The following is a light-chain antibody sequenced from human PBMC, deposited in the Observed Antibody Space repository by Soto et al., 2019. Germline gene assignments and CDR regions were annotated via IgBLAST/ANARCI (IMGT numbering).Light chain of an antibody. CDR3: ATWDASLNGYV. Sequence: QSVLTQPPSASGTPGQRVTISCSGRSPNIGANPVNWYQQLPGTAPKLLIYSNNQRPSGVPDRFSGSKSGTSASLAISGLQPEDAAEYYCATWDASLNGYVFGTGTKLTVL. V-gene: IGLV1-44*01. J-gene: IGLJ1*01. CDR2: SNN. CDR1: SPNIGANP.